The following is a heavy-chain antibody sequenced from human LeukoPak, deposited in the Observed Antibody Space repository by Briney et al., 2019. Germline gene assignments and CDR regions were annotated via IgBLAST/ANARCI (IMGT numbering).Heavy chain of an antibody. CDR2: FDPEDGET. V-gene: IGHV1-24*01. CDR3: ATDRQGSGWFRGRLIGWNYNWFDP. D-gene: IGHD6-19*01. J-gene: IGHJ5*02. Sequence: GASVKVSRKVSGYTLTELSMHWVRQAPGKGLEWMGGFDPEDGETIYAQKFQGRVTMTEDTSTDTAYMELSSLRSEDTAVYYCATDRQGSGWFRGRLIGWNYNWFDPWGQGTLVTVSS. CDR1: GYTLTELS.